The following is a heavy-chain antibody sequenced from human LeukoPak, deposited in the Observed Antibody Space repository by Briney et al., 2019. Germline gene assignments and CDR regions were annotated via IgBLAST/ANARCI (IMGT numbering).Heavy chain of an antibody. CDR1: GFTFSSYA. D-gene: IGHD1-26*01. V-gene: IGHV3-23*01. CDR2: ISGSGGST. Sequence: GGSLRLSCAASGFTFSSYAMSWVRQAPGKGLEWVSAISGSGGSTYYADSVKGRFTISRVNSKNTLYLQMNSLRAEDTAVYYCAKRELPHFYYYYGMDVWGQGTTVTVSS. CDR3: AKRELPHFYYYYGMDV. J-gene: IGHJ6*02.